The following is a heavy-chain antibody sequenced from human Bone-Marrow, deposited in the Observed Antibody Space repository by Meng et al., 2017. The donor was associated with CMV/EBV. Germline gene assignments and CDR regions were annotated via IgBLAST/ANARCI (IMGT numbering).Heavy chain of an antibody. Sequence: SETLSLTCTVSGGSISSSSYYWGWIRQPPGKGLEWIGSIYYSGSTYYNPSLKSRVTISVDTSKNQFSLKLSSVTAADTAVYYCARDPVGAASGAFDIWGQGTMVTGSS. CDR1: GGSISSSSYY. CDR2: IYYSGST. V-gene: IGHV4-39*07. D-gene: IGHD2-15*01. CDR3: ARDPVGAASGAFDI. J-gene: IGHJ3*02.